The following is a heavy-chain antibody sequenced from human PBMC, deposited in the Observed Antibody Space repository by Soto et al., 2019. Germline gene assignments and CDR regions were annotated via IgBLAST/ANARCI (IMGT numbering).Heavy chain of an antibody. CDR3: ATLDYYDSSGYGTLAAPESDAFDI. CDR1: GFTFSSYA. CDR2: ISGGGNTT. D-gene: IGHD3-22*01. Sequence: GGSLRLSCAASGFTFSSYAMSWVRQTPGKGLEWLSVISGGGNTTSYAGSVKGRFTVSRGNSENTLYLQINSLRIDDTAVYYCATLDYYDSSGYGTLAAPESDAFDIWGQGTMVTVSS. V-gene: IGHV3-23*01. J-gene: IGHJ3*02.